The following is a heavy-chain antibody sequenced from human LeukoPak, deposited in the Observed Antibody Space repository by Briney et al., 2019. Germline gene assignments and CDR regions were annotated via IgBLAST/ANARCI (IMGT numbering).Heavy chain of an antibody. Sequence: PGRSLRLSCAASGFTFSYYPMHWVRQAPGKGLEWVAVISYDGINKYYADSVRGRFTISRDNSKNTLYLQMNSLRAEDTAVYCCARDGIVVVTATSLDYWGRGTLVTVSS. CDR2: ISYDGINK. V-gene: IGHV3-30*04. D-gene: IGHD2-21*02. CDR1: GFTFSYYP. CDR3: ARDGIVVVTATSLDY. J-gene: IGHJ4*02.